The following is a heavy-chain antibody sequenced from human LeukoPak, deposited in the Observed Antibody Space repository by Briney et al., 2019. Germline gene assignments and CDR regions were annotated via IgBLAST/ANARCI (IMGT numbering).Heavy chain of an antibody. Sequence: ASVKVSCKASGYTFTSYAMNWVRQAPGQGLEWMGWINTNTGNPTYAQGFTGRFVFSLDTSVSTAYLQISSLKAEDTAVYYCARDPSMVGSWGPDYYYYYGMDVWGQGTTVTVSS. CDR3: ARDPSMVGSWGPDYYYYYGMDV. CDR2: INTNTGNP. D-gene: IGHD6-13*01. V-gene: IGHV7-4-1*02. CDR1: GYTFTSYA. J-gene: IGHJ6*02.